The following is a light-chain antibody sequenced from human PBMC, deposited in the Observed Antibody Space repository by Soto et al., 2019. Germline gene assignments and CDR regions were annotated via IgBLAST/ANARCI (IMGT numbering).Light chain of an antibody. CDR1: SGHSSYA. Sequence: VLTQSPSASASLGASVKLTCTLSSGHSSYAIAWHQQQPEKGPRYLMKLYSDGSHNKGDGIPDRFSGSSSGAERYLTISSLQSDDEADYYCQTWGTGTGVFGGGTKLTVL. CDR3: QTWGTGTGV. CDR2: LYSDGSH. V-gene: IGLV4-69*01. J-gene: IGLJ2*01.